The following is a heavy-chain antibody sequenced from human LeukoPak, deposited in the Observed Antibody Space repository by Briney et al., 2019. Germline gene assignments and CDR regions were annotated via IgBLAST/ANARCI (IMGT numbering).Heavy chain of an antibody. V-gene: IGHV4-39*01. J-gene: IGHJ4*02. D-gene: IGHD5-24*01. CDR2: IHSGGNT. Sequence: SETLSLTCTVSGDSISSSSYYWGWLRQPSGKGLEWIGTIHSGGNTYYNPSLKSRVTISVDTSKNQLSVKLYSVTAADTAVYFCARPAGWLPRYYFEYWGQGTLVTVSS. CDR1: GDSISSSSYY. CDR3: ARPAGWLPRYYFEY.